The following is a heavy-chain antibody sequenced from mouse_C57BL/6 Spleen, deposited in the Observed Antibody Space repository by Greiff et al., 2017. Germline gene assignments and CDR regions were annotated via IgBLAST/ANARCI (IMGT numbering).Heavy chain of an antibody. CDR3: ARHYYYGCSNEMGY. CDR2: IWSDGST. V-gene: IGHV2-6-1*01. D-gene: IGHD1-1*01. Sequence: VQLKESGPGLVAPSQSLSITCTVSGFSLTSYGVHWVRQPPGKGLEWLVVIWSDGSTTYNSAIISRLSISKDNSTSPVFLLMNSLQTDDTAMYYYARHYYYGCSNEMGYWGQGTSVTVSS. J-gene: IGHJ4*01. CDR1: GFSLTSYG.